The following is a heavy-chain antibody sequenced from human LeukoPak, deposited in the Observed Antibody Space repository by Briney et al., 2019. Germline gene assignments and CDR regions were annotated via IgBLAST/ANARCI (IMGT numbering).Heavy chain of an antibody. J-gene: IGHJ4*02. CDR3: ASRNYFDWSFDF. CDR2: ISYFGST. CDR1: GDSISNYY. D-gene: IGHD3-9*01. Sequence: PSETLSLTCTVSGDSISNYYWSWIRQPPGRGLEWIGYISYFGSTNYNPSLKSRVTISLDTSKNQFSLKLSSVTAADTAVYYCASRNYFDWSFDFWGQGTLVTVSS. V-gene: IGHV4-59*08.